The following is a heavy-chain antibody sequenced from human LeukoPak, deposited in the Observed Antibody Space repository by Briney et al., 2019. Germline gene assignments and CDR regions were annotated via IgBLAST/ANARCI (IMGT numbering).Heavy chain of an antibody. Sequence: PGGSLRLSCAASGFTFSSYEMNWVRQAPGKGLEWVAVISYTGSNKYYADSVKGRFTISRDNSKNTLYLQMNSLRTEDTAVYYCARGSSSLRAVVVDIDIWGQGTMVTVSS. CDR3: ARGSSSLRAVVVDIDI. J-gene: IGHJ3*02. D-gene: IGHD2-15*01. CDR1: GFTFSSYE. V-gene: IGHV3-30-3*01. CDR2: ISYTGSNK.